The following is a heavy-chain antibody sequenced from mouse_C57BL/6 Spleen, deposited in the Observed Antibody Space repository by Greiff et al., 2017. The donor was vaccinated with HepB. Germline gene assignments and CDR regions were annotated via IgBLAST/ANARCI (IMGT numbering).Heavy chain of an antibody. CDR2: ISSGSSTI. J-gene: IGHJ2*01. CDR3: AREGLYYNYFDY. Sequence: EVMLVESGGGLVKPGGSLKLSCAASGFTFSDYGMHWVRQAPEKGLEWVAYISSGSSTIYYADTVKGRFTISRDNAKNTLFLQMTSLRSEDTAMYYCAREGLYYNYFDYWGQGTTLTVSS. CDR1: GFTFSDYG. D-gene: IGHD2-1*01. V-gene: IGHV5-17*01.